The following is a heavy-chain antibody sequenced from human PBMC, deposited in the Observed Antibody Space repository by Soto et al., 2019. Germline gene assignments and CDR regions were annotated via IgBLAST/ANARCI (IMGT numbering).Heavy chain of an antibody. Sequence: SETLSLTCAVSGDSISSSNWWSWVRQPPGKGLEWIGEIYHSGSTNYNPSLKSRVTISVDKSKNQFSLKLSSVTAADTAVYYCARVSGSYYYGMDVWGQGITVTVSS. CDR3: ARVSGSYYYGMDV. CDR2: IYHSGST. D-gene: IGHD1-26*01. V-gene: IGHV4-4*02. J-gene: IGHJ6*02. CDR1: GDSISSSNW.